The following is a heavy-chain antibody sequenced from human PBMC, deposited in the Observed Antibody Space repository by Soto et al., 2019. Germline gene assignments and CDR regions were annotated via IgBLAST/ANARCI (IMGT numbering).Heavy chain of an antibody. Sequence: SETLSLTCTVSGGSISSSSYYWSWIRQPPGKGLEWIGSIYYSGSTYYNPSLKSRVTIPVDTSKNQFSLKLSSVTAADTAVYYCARIQTALWFGEFLSDYWGQGTLVTVSS. D-gene: IGHD3-10*01. CDR2: IYYSGST. V-gene: IGHV4-39*01. J-gene: IGHJ4*02. CDR3: ARIQTALWFGEFLSDY. CDR1: GGSISSSSYY.